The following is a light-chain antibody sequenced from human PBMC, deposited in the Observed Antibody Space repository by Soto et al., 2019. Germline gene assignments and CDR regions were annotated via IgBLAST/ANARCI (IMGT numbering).Light chain of an antibody. CDR3: QQYNSYSLT. J-gene: IGKJ1*01. V-gene: IGKV1-5*01. Sequence: DTQMTQSPSTLSASVGDRVTITCRASQSISKYLAWYQHKPGKAPKLLIYDASSLQSGVPSRFSGSGSGTEFTLTISSLQPDDFATYYCQQYNSYSLTFGQGTKVDIK. CDR1: QSISKY. CDR2: DAS.